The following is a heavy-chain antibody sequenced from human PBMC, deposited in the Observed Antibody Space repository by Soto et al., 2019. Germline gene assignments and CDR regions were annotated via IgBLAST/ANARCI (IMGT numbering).Heavy chain of an antibody. J-gene: IGHJ2*01. V-gene: IGHV1-3*01. Sequence: QVQLVQSGAEVKKPGASVKVSRKASGYTFTSYAMHWVRQAPGQRLEWMGWINAGNGNTKYSQKFQGRVTXXRXXSASTAYMELSSLRSEDTAVYYCARGGSLYWYFDLWGRGTLVTVSS. D-gene: IGHD1-26*01. CDR2: INAGNGNT. CDR1: GYTFTSYA. CDR3: ARGGSLYWYFDL.